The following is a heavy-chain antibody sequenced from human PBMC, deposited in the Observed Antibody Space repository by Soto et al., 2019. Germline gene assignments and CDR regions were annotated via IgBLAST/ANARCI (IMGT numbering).Heavy chain of an antibody. J-gene: IGHJ5*02. V-gene: IGHV3-11*01. CDR1: GFTFRDYY. CDR2: IHSSGATI. Sequence: QVQLVESGGGLVKPGGSLRLSCAASGFTFRDYYMSWIRQAPGKGLEWVSYIHSSGATIYYADSVKGRFTISRDNAKNSRYLQMNSLRAEDTAVYYCARAVNWNEFDPWGQGTLVTVSS. CDR3: ARAVNWNEFDP. D-gene: IGHD1-1*01.